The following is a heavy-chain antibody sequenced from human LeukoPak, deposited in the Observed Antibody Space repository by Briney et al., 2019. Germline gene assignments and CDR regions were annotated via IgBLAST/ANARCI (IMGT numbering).Heavy chain of an antibody. V-gene: IGHV3-30*02. D-gene: IGHD2-2*01. CDR2: IESNGNEK. J-gene: IGHJ4*02. Sequence: GGSLRLSWAVSGFTFNDYAMNWVRQAPGKGLEWVASIESNGNEKYSSDSLKGRFTISRDNSKNTLYLQMNTVRPEDTALFYCARGVTSWPQGPYHFDYWGKGILITVSS. CDR1: GFTFNDYA. CDR3: ARGVTSWPQGPYHFDY.